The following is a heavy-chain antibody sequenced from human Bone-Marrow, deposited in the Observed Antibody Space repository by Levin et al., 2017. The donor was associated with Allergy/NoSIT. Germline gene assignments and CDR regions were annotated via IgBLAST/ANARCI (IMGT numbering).Heavy chain of an antibody. V-gene: IGHV1-2*02. Sequence: EASVKVSCKASGYTFTDYYLHWVRQAPGQGLEWMGWINPNNGGTDYAQKFQGRVTMTRDTSISTVYMELSRLRSDDTAVYYCTRDHCTTTGCYEYYYYGMDVWGQGSTVAVSS. CDR1: GYTFTDYY. J-gene: IGHJ6*02. CDR3: TRDHCTTTGCYEYYYYGMDV. CDR2: INPNNGGT. D-gene: IGHD2-2*01.